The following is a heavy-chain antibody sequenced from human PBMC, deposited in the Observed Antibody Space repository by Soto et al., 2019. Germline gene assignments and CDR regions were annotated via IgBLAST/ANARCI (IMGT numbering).Heavy chain of an antibody. D-gene: IGHD1-1*01. CDR2: ISAHNGNT. CDR3: ARGRYGDY. V-gene: IGHV1-18*01. J-gene: IGHJ4*02. CDR1: GYGFTTYG. Sequence: QVNLVQFEAEVKKPGASVKVSCKGSGYGFTTYGITWVRQAPGQGLEWMAWISAHNGNTNYAQKLQGRVTVTRDTSTSTAYMELRSLRSDDTAVYYCARGRYGDYWGQGALVTVSS.